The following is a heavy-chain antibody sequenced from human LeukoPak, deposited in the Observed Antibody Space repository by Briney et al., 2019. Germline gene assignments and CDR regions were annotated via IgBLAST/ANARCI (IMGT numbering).Heavy chain of an antibody. D-gene: IGHD4-23*01. CDR1: GGSISSGGYY. J-gene: IGHJ3*02. Sequence: SQTLSLTCTVSGGSISSGGYYWSWLRQHPGKGLEWIGYIYYSGSTYYNPSLKSRITISVDTSKNQFSLKLSSVTAADTAVYYCARVVGRWRAAFDIWGQGTMVTVSS. CDR2: IYYSGST. CDR3: ARVVGRWRAAFDI. V-gene: IGHV4-31*03.